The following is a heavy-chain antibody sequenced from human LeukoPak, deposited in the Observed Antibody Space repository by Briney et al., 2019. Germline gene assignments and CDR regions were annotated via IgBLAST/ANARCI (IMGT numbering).Heavy chain of an antibody. CDR2: ISAYNGNT. CDR1: GYTFTSYG. V-gene: IGHV1-18*01. CDR3: ARDRLIPAAIRNGSYYYGMDV. D-gene: IGHD2-2*02. J-gene: IGHJ6*02. Sequence: GESLKISCKGSGYTFTSYGISWVRQAPGQGLEWMGWISAYNGNTNYAQKLQGRVTMTTDTSTSTAYMELRSLRSDDTAVYYCARDRLIPAAIRNGSYYYGMDVWGQGTTVTVSS.